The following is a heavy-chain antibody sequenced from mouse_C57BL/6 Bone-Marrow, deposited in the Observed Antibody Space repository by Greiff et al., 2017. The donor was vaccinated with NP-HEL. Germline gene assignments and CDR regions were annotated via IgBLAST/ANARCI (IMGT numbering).Heavy chain of an antibody. J-gene: IGHJ4*01. CDR1: GYTFTSYW. CDR3: TSHYGRNY. D-gene: IGHD1-1*01. Sequence: VQLQQPGAELVMPGASVKLSCKASGYTFTSYWMHWVKQRPGQGLEWIGEIDPSDSYTNYNQKFKGKSTLTVDKSSSTAYMQLSSLTSEDSAVYYCTSHYGRNYWGQGTSVTVSS. V-gene: IGHV1-69*01. CDR2: IDPSDSYT.